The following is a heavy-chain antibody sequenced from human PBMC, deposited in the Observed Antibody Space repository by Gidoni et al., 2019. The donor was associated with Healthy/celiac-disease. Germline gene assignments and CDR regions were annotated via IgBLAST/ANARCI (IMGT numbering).Heavy chain of an antibody. J-gene: IGHJ5*02. V-gene: IGHV4-31*03. CDR3: ARDVNRSPQNGVVPAAPNLFDP. Sequence: QVQLQESGPGLVKPSHTLYITCTVSGGSIRSGGYDWSWIRQHPGKGLEWIGYIYYSGSTYSHPSLKVRLTISGDTSKNQFSLKLSSVTAVYPAVYYCARDVNRSPQNGVVPAAPNLFDPWGQGTLVTVSS. CDR2: IYYSGST. CDR1: GGSIRSGGYD. D-gene: IGHD2-2*01.